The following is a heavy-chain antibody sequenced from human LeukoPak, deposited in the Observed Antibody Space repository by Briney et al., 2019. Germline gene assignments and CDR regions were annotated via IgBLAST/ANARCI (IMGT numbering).Heavy chain of an antibody. CDR3: AKSGSSGYPSYFDY. J-gene: IGHJ4*02. D-gene: IGHD3-22*01. CDR1: GFTFNNYA. V-gene: IGHV3-23*01. Sequence: GGSLRLSCAASGFTFNNYAMSWVRQAQEKGLEWVSGISGGGVSTYYADSVKGRFTISRDNAKNTLYLQMNNLRAEDSALYYCAKSGSSGYPSYFDYWGQGTLVTVSS. CDR2: ISGGGVST.